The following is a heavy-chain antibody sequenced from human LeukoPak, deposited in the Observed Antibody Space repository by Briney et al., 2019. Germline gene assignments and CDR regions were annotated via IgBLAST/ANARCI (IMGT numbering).Heavy chain of an antibody. CDR1: GGSVSSSY. Sequence: SETLSLTCTVSGGSVSSSYWSWIRQPPGKGLEWSGYIYYSGSTNYNPSLKSRVTISVDTSKNQFSLKLSSVTAADTAVYYCARVRTKTAVFGYYYMDVWGKGTTVTISS. J-gene: IGHJ6*03. D-gene: IGHD6-19*01. V-gene: IGHV4-59*02. CDR3: ARVRTKTAVFGYYYMDV. CDR2: IYYSGST.